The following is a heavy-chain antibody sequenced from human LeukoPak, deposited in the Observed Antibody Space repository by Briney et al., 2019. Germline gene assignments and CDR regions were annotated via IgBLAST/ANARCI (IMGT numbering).Heavy chain of an antibody. Sequence: ASVKVSCKASGYTFTGYYMHWVRQAPGQGLEWMGWINPNSGGTNYAQKFQGRVTMTRDTSISTAYMELSRLRSDDTAVYYCARARNYFINWFDPWGQGTLVTVSS. CDR2: INPNSGGT. CDR3: ARARNYFINWFDP. V-gene: IGHV1-2*02. J-gene: IGHJ5*02. D-gene: IGHD2/OR15-2a*01. CDR1: GYTFTGYY.